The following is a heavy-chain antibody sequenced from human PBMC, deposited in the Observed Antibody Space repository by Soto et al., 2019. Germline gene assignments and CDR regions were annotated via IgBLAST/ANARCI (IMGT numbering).Heavy chain of an antibody. V-gene: IGHV3-15*07. J-gene: IGHJ6*02. D-gene: IGHD5-18*01. CDR3: TTFVDTAMVNHYYYGLDV. Sequence: EVQLVESGGGLVKPGGSLRLSCAASGFTFSNAWMNWVRQAPGKGLEWVGRIKSKTDGGTTDYAAPVKGRFTISRDDSKITLYLQMNSLKTEDTAVYYCTTFVDTAMVNHYYYGLDVWGQGTTVTVSS. CDR1: GFTFSNAW. CDR2: IKSKTDGGTT.